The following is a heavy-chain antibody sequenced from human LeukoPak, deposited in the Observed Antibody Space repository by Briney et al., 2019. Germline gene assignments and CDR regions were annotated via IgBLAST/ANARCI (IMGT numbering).Heavy chain of an antibody. CDR3: AKGTLIYYDSSGDYFDY. Sequence: PGRSLRLSCAASGFTFSSYGMRWVRQAPGKGLEWVGVISYDGSNKYYADSVKGRFTISRDNTKNTLYLQMNSLRAEDTAVYCCAKGTLIYYDSSGDYFDYWGQGTLVTVSS. CDR1: GFTFSSYG. J-gene: IGHJ4*02. D-gene: IGHD3-22*01. CDR2: ISYDGSNK. V-gene: IGHV3-30*18.